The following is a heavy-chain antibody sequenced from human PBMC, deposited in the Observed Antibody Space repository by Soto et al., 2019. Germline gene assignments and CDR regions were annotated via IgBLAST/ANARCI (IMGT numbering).Heavy chain of an antibody. CDR3: AAAAPMTSAANFDS. D-gene: IGHD4-17*01. V-gene: IGHV4-30-4*08. CDR1: GGTISSDDFY. J-gene: IGHJ4*02. Sequence: SGTLSLTCTTSGGTISSDDFYWSWNRQPPGLGLESIGYISYSGTTYYNLSLRSRVAISLDTSKTQFSLKLISVTAAATAVYYCAAAAPMTSAANFDSWGQGAMVTVSS. CDR2: ISYSGTT.